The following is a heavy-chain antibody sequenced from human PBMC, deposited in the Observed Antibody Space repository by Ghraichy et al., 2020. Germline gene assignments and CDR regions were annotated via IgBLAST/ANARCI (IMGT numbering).Heavy chain of an antibody. CDR2: ISAYNGNT. Sequence: ASVKVSCKASGYTFTSYGISWVRQAPGQGLEWMGWISAYNGNTNYAQKLQGRVTMTTDTSTSTAYMELRSLRSDDTAVYYCARDDGIVEATPGGYWGQGTLVTVSS. J-gene: IGHJ4*02. CDR3: ARDDGIVEATPGGY. V-gene: IGHV1-18*04. D-gene: IGHD1-26*01. CDR1: GYTFTSYG.